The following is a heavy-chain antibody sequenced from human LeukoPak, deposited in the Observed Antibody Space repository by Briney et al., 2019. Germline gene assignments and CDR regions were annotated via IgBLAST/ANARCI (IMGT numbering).Heavy chain of an antibody. J-gene: IGHJ4*02. CDR3: AKRAIVGATECLDY. Sequence: GGSLRLSCAASGFTFSSYGMHWVRQAPGKGLEWVAVISYDGSNKYYADSVKGRFTISRDNSKNTLYLQMNSLRAEDTAVYYCAKRAIVGATECLDYWGQGTLVTVSS. CDR2: ISYDGSNK. CDR1: GFTFSSYG. V-gene: IGHV3-30*18. D-gene: IGHD1-26*01.